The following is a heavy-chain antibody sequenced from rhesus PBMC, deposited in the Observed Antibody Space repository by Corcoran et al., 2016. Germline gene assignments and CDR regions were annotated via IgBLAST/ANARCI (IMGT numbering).Heavy chain of an antibody. Sequence: QVQLQESGPGLVKPSETLSLTCAVSGGSISSNYWSWIRQPPGKGLEWIGRISGRGENTDYNPTLKSRGTITTDTSKNQFSLKLSSVTAADTAVYYCARGSSSFSYWGQGVLVTVSS. J-gene: IGHJ4*01. CDR1: GGSISSNY. CDR2: ISGRGENT. CDR3: ARGSSSFSY. V-gene: IGHV4-173*01. D-gene: IGHD6-43*01.